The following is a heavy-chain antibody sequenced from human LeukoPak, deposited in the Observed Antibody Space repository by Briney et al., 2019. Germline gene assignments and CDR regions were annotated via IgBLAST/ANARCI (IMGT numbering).Heavy chain of an antibody. CDR3: ARGRYLFGPDY. CDR1: GFTFSSYA. Sequence: GRSLRLSCAASGFTFSSYAMHWVRQAPGKGLEWVAVTSYNGSNKYYADSVKGRFTISRDNSKNTLYLQMNSLRAEDTAVYYCARGRYLFGPDYWAREPWSPSPQ. CDR2: TSYNGSNK. J-gene: IGHJ4*02. D-gene: IGHD3-16*01. V-gene: IGHV3-30-3*01.